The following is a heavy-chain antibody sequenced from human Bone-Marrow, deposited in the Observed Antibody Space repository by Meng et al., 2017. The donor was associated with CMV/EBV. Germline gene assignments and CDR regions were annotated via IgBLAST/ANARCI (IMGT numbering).Heavy chain of an antibody. CDR1: GFTFSSYW. CDR3: AREFLPTYYDFWSGYRAFDI. D-gene: IGHD3-3*01. CDR2: IKQDGSEK. V-gene: IGHV3-7*01. J-gene: IGHJ3*02. Sequence: GGSLRLSCAASGFTFSSYWMSWVRQAPGKGLEWVANIKQDGSEKYYVDSVKGRFTISRDNAKNSLYLQMNSLRAEDTAVYYCAREFLPTYYDFWSGYRAFDIWGQGTMVTVSS.